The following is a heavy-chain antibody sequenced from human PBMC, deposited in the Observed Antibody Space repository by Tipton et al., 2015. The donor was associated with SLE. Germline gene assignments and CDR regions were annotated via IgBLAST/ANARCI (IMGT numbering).Heavy chain of an antibody. D-gene: IGHD2-2*01. CDR3: AREGVGYQLFPDYYYYYMEV. V-gene: IGHV4-61*02. J-gene: IGHJ6*03. Sequence: TLSLTCTVSGGSFTSGTYYWSWIRQPAGKGLEWIGRIYTSGSTNYNPSLKSRVTISVDTSKNQFSLKLSSVTAADTAVYYCAREGVGYQLFPDYYYYYMEVWGKGTTVTVFS. CDR2: IYTSGST. CDR1: GGSFTSGTYY.